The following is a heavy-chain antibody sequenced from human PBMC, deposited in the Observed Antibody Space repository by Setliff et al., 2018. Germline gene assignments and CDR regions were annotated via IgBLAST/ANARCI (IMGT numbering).Heavy chain of an antibody. Sequence: SETLSLTCTVSGGSISSYYWSWIRQPPGKGLEWIGYIYYSGSTNYNPSLKSRVTISVDTSKNQFSLKLSSVTAADTAVYYCARASYGWGSHYKIKWFDPWGQGTLVTVSS. J-gene: IGHJ5*02. V-gene: IGHV4-59*01. D-gene: IGHD3-10*01. CDR2: IYYSGST. CDR3: ARASYGWGSHYKIKWFDP. CDR1: GGSISSYY.